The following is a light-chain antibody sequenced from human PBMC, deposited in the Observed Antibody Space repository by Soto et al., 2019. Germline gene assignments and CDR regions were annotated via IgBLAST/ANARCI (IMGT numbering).Light chain of an antibody. CDR3: QQYGSSPYT. V-gene: IGKV3-20*01. CDR1: QSVSSSY. J-gene: IGKJ2*01. Sequence: EIVLTQSPGTLSLSPGERATLSCRASQSVSSSYLAWYQQKPGQAPRLLIYGPSNRSTGIPDRFSGSGFERDFTLTISRLEHEDFAVYYCQQYGSSPYTFGQGTKLESK. CDR2: GPS.